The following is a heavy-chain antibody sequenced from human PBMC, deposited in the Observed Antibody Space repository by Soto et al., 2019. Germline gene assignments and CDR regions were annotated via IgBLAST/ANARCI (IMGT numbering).Heavy chain of an antibody. J-gene: IGHJ3*02. Sequence: AETLSLTCAVSGCSISSSNWWSWVRQPPGQGLEWIGEIYHSGSTNYNPSLKSRVTISVDKSKNQFSLKLSSVTAADTAVYYCARRSITMVRGVMWAFDIWGQGTMVTVSS. V-gene: IGHV4-4*02. CDR3: ARRSITMVRGVMWAFDI. CDR1: GCSISSSNW. D-gene: IGHD3-10*01. CDR2: IYHSGST.